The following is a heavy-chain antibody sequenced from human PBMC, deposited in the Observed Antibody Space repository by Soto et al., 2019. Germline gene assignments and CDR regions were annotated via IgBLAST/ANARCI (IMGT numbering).Heavy chain of an antibody. J-gene: IGHJ5*02. CDR3: ARGGGNAYDGSGNEAGFAP. CDR2: VSYDGSNK. Sequence: QVQLVESGGGVVQPGRSLRLSCAASGFTFSSYAMHWVRQAPGKGLEWVAVVSYDGSNKYYADSVKGRFTISRDNSKNTLYLQMNSLRAEDTAVYYCARGGGNAYDGSGNEAGFAPWGQGTLVTVSS. D-gene: IGHD3-10*01. CDR1: GFTFSSYA. V-gene: IGHV3-30-3*01.